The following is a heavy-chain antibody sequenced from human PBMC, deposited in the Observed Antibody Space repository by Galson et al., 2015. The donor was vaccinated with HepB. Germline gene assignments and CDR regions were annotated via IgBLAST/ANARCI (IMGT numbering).Heavy chain of an antibody. CDR3: GASFWSGPREFDP. CDR2: IIPIFGTA. J-gene: IGHJ5*02. Sequence: SVKVSCKASGGTFSSYAISWVRQAPGQGLEWMGGIIPIFGTANYAQKFQGRVTITADESTSTAYMELSSLRSEDTAVYYCGASFWSGPREFDPWGQGTLVTVSS. V-gene: IGHV1-69*13. D-gene: IGHD3-3*01. CDR1: GGTFSSYA.